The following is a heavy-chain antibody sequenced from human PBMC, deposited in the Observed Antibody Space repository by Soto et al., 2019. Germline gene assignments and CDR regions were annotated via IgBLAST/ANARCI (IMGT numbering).Heavy chain of an antibody. CDR2: IHSDGSTT. V-gene: IGHV3-74*01. CDR1: GFTFDYYW. J-gene: IGHJ3*02. D-gene: IGHD3-16*01. CDR3: ARGSVGAFDI. Sequence: EVQLVESGGGLVQPGGSLRLSCAASGFTFDYYWMHWIRQAPGKGLVWVSHIHSDGSTTTYADSVRGRFTISRDNAKNTVYLQMNSLRGEDTAVYYCARGSVGAFDIWGQGTMVTVSS.